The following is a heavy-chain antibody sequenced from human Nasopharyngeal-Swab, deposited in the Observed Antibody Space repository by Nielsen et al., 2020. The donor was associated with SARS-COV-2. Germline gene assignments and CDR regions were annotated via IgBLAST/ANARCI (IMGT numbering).Heavy chain of an antibody. J-gene: IGHJ3*02. V-gene: IGHV3-23*01. CDR1: GFTFSSYA. Sequence: GESLTISCAASGFTFSSYAMSWVRQAPGKGLEWVSAISGSGGSTYYADSVKGRFTISRDNSKNTLYLQMNSLRAEDTAVYYCAKDLSGIAAADDAFDIWGQGTMVTVSS. CDR2: ISGSGGST. D-gene: IGHD6-13*01. CDR3: AKDLSGIAAADDAFDI.